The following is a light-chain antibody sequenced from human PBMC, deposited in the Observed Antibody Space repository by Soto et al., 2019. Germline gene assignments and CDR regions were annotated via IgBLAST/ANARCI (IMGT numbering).Light chain of an antibody. CDR3: SSYTSSSTYV. CDR1: SSDVGAYDY. V-gene: IGLV2-14*01. Sequence: QSALTQPASVSGSPGQSITVSCTGTSSDVGAYDYVSWYPQHPGRAPKLMIYEVSDRPSGVSNRFSGSKSGNTASLTISGLQAEDEADYYCSSYTSSSTYVFGTGTKLTVL. J-gene: IGLJ1*01. CDR2: EVS.